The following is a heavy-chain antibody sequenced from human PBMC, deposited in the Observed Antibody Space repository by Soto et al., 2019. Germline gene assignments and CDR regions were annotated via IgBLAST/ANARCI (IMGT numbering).Heavy chain of an antibody. J-gene: IGHJ5*02. V-gene: IGHV2-5*02. CDR1: GFSLSTSGVG. CDR3: AHLGSGYDPIPGWFDP. Sequence: GSGPTLVNPTQTLTLTCTFSGFSLSTSGVGVGWIRQPPGKALEWLALIYWDDDKRYSPSLKSRLTITKDTSKNQVVLTMTNMDPVDTATYYCAHLGSGYDPIPGWFDPWGQGTLVTVSS. CDR2: IYWDDDK. D-gene: IGHD5-12*01.